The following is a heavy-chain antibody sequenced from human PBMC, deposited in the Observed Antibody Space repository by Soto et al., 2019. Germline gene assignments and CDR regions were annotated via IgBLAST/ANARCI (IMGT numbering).Heavy chain of an antibody. J-gene: IGHJ6*04. D-gene: IGHD6-6*01. CDR3: ARAGIAARVSLDV. V-gene: IGHV3-33*01. CDR2: IWYDGSNK. CDR1: GFTFSSYG. Sequence: PGGSLRLSCAASGFTFSSYGMHWVRQAPGKGLEWVAVIWYDGSNKYYADSVKGRFTISRDNSKNTLYLQMSSLRAEDMAVYYCARAGIAARVSLDVWGKGTTVTVSS.